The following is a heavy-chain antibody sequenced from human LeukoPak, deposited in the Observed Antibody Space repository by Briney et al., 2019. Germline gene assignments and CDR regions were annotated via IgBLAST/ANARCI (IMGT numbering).Heavy chain of an antibody. Sequence: GWSLRLSCAASGFSFISYAMSWVRQAPGKGLKWVSGISNSGGRIYLADSVKGRFTISRDNSKNTLYLQMNSLRAEDTAVYYCAKDLTGSGSYYGAFDIWGQGTMVTASS. CDR2: ISNSGGRI. CDR1: GFSFISYA. V-gene: IGHV3-23*01. CDR3: AKDLTGSGSYYGAFDI. D-gene: IGHD3-10*01. J-gene: IGHJ3*02.